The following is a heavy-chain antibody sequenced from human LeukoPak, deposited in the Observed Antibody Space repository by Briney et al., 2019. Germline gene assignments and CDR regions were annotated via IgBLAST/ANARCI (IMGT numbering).Heavy chain of an antibody. CDR2: INSRSNYI. V-gene: IGHV3-21*01. D-gene: IGHD1-7*01. J-gene: IGHJ4*02. CDR1: GFSFSTYS. CDR3: ARDAGITGTTEFDY. Sequence: PGRSLRLSCAASGFSFSTYSMDWVRQAPNKGLEWVSSINSRSNYIYYADSVKGRFTISRDNAKNSLYLQMNSLRVEDTAVYYCARDAGITGTTEFDYWGQGILVTVSS.